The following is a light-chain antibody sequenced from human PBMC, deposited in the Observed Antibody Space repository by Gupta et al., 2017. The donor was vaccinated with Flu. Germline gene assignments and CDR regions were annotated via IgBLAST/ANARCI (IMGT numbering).Light chain of an antibody. CDR2: SNS. V-gene: IGLV1-44*01. CDR1: SSNIGTNI. Sequence: QSVLTQPPSTSGPPGQKVTISCSGSSSNIGTNIVNWYQQFPGTAPKLLIYSNSQRPSGVPDRFSGSKSATSASLAISGLQAGDEGDYHCAAWDDSLNGWVFGGGTKLTVL. CDR3: AAWDDSLNGWV. J-gene: IGLJ3*02.